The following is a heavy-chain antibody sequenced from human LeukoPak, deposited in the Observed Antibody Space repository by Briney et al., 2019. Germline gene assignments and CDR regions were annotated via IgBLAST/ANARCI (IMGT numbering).Heavy chain of an antibody. CDR2: VTGSGDST. CDR3: AKDRRWFHY. Sequence: PGGSLRLSCAASGFTFSSYGMSWVRQAPGKGLEWVSGVTGSGDSTYYADSMKGRFTISRDNSKNTLYLQMNSLTAEDTAVYYCAKDRRWFHYWGQGTLVTVSS. D-gene: IGHD4-23*01. CDR1: GFTFSSYG. J-gene: IGHJ4*02. V-gene: IGHV3-23*01.